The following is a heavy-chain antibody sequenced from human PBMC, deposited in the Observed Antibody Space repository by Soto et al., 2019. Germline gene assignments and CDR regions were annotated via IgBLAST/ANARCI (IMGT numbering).Heavy chain of an antibody. V-gene: IGHV3-11*01. CDR1: GFTFSDYY. J-gene: IGHJ4*02. Sequence: PGGSLRLSCAASGFTFSDYYMSWIRQAPGKGLEWVSYISSSGSTIYYADSVKGRFTISRDNAKNSLYLQMNSLRAEDTAVYYCARDSEYSYGHNNDSWGQGTLVTVSS. CDR2: ISSSGSTI. D-gene: IGHD5-18*01. CDR3: ARDSEYSYGHNNDS.